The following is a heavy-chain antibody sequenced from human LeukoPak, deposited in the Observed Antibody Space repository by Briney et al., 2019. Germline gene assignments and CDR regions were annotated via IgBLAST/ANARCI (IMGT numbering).Heavy chain of an antibody. CDR3: AREWGGSSGYYYAFDI. CDR2: IRYDGSNK. V-gene: IGHV3-30*02. Sequence: GGSLRLSCAASGFTFSSYGVHWVRQAPGKGLEWVAFIRYDGSNKYYADSVKGRFTISRDNSKNTLYLQMNSLRAEDTAVYYCAREWGGSSGYYYAFDIWGQGTMVTVSS. CDR1: GFTFSSYG. J-gene: IGHJ3*02. D-gene: IGHD3-22*01.